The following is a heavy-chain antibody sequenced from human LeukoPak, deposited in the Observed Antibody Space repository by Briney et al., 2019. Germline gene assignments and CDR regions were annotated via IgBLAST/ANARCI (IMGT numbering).Heavy chain of an antibody. CDR3: AREGGRWLQLQDY. CDR2: ISSSSSTI. J-gene: IGHJ4*02. V-gene: IGHV3-48*04. Sequence: PGGSLRLSCAASGFTFSSYSMNWVRQAPGKGLEWVSYISSSSSTIYYADSVKGRFTISRDNAKNSLYLQMNSLRAEDTAVYYCAREGGRWLQLQDYWGQGTLVTVSS. D-gene: IGHD5-24*01. CDR1: GFTFSSYS.